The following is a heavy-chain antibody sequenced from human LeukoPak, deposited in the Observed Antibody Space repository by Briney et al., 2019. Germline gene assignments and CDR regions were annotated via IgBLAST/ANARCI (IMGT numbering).Heavy chain of an antibody. CDR2: ISYDGSKK. V-gene: IGHV3-30*03. D-gene: IGHD3-10*01. Sequence: GGSLRLSCAASGFTFSSYGMHWVRQAPGKGLEWVAVISYDGSKKYYADSVKGRFTISRDNSKNTLYLQLNSLRAEDTAVYYCARDGSGSYPAYFDYWGQGTLVTVSS. CDR3: ARDGSGSYPAYFDY. CDR1: GFTFSSYG. J-gene: IGHJ4*02.